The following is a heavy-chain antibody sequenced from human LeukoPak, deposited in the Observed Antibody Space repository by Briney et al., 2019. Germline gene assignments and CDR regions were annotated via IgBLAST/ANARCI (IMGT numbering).Heavy chain of an antibody. CDR2: INPNSGGT. D-gene: IGHD3-22*01. CDR3: ASKHPTLYYYDSSFDY. J-gene: IGHJ4*02. Sequence: ASVKVSCKASGYTFTGYYMHWVRQAPGQGLEWMGWINPNSGGTNYAQKFQGRVTMTRDTSISTAYMELSRLRSDDTAVYYCASKHPTLYYYDSSFDYWGQGTLVTVSS. CDR1: GYTFTGYY. V-gene: IGHV1-2*02.